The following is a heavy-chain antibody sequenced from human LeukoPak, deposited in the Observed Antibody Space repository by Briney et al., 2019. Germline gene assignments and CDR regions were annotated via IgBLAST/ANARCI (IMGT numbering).Heavy chain of an antibody. Sequence: GGSLRLSCAASGFTFSSYELYCVRQAPGKGLEWISYISSSTTTIKYADSVRGRFTISRDDARESLYLQMNSLRAEDTAIYYCGASRQYVGAFDIWGQGTLVTVSS. J-gene: IGHJ3*02. CDR2: ISSSTTTI. CDR3: GASRQYVGAFDI. CDR1: GFTFSSYE. D-gene: IGHD3-16*01. V-gene: IGHV3-48*03.